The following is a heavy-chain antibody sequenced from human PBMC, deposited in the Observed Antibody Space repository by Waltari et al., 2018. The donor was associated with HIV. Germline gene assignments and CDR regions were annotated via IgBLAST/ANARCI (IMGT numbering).Heavy chain of an antibody. CDR2: IYWNGDK. CDR1: GFSLTHAMS. D-gene: IGHD2-2*01. Sequence: QITLKESGPTLVKPTHTLPLTCTSSGFSLTHAMSVSWFRQPTGKALQWLALIYWNGDKFYSPVLKSRVTFTKGSTQDPVVLAMTNMDAVDAGTYYCARGGQRIPALPGVSLWGWFDTWGQGSLVTVSS. V-gene: IGHV2-5*01. CDR3: ARGGQRIPALPGVSLWGWFDT. J-gene: IGHJ5*02.